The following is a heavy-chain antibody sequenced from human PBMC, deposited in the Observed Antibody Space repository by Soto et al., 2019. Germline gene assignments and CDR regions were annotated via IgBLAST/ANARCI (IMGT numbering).Heavy chain of an antibody. CDR2: IYYSGST. CDR3: ARHTPAISISDH. Sequence: QLQLQESGPGLVKPSETLSLTCTVSGGSISSSSYYWGWIRQPPGKGLEWIGSIYYSGSTYYNPSLQSRVTISVDTPKNQFSLTLSSVTAADTAVYYCARHTPAISISDHWGQGTLVTVSS. V-gene: IGHV4-39*01. D-gene: IGHD2-15*01. CDR1: GGSISSSSYY. J-gene: IGHJ4*02.